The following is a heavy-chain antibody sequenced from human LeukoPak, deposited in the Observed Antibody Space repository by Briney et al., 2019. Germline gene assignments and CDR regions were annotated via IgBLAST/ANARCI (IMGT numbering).Heavy chain of an antibody. Sequence: PSGGSLRLSCAASGFTFSSYEMNWVRQAPGKGLERVSYISSSGSTIYYADSVKGRFTISRDNAKNSLYLQMNSLRAEDTAVYYCAELGITMIGGVWGKGTTVTISS. CDR1: GFTFSSYE. J-gene: IGHJ6*04. D-gene: IGHD3-10*02. CDR3: AELGITMIGGV. CDR2: ISSSGSTI. V-gene: IGHV3-48*03.